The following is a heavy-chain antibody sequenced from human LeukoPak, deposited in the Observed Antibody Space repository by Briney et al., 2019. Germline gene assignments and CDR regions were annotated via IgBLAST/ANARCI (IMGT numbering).Heavy chain of an antibody. CDR1: GYTFTSYG. CDR2: ISAYNGNT. V-gene: IGHV1-18*01. Sequence: ASVKVSCKASGYTFTSYGISWVRQAPGQGLEWMGWISAYNGNTNYAQNLQGRVTMTTDTSTSTANMERRSLRSDDTAVYYCARDLEGRNDFWSGYPQPNYWGQGTLVTVSS. J-gene: IGHJ4*02. D-gene: IGHD3-3*01. CDR3: ARDLEGRNDFWSGYPQPNY.